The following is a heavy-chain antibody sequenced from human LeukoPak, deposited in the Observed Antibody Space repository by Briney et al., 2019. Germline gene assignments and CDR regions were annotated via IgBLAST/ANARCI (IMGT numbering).Heavy chain of an antibody. CDR1: VFSFTNYW. Sequence: GESLKISCKTSVFSFTNYWIAWVRQMPGEGLEWMGSIYPGDSDTRYNPSFQGQVTISADKSISTAYLQWSSLKASDTAMYYCASGDPSRDGYNGWGFDYWGQGTLVTVSS. CDR2: IYPGDSDT. D-gene: IGHD5-24*01. V-gene: IGHV5-51*01. J-gene: IGHJ4*02. CDR3: ASGDPSRDGYNGWGFDY.